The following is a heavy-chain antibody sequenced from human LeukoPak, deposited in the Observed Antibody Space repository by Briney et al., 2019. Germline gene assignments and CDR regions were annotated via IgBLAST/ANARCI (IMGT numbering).Heavy chain of an antibody. D-gene: IGHD2-8*01. J-gene: IGHJ3*02. CDR3: ARAYCTTTACHAFDI. Sequence: GGSLRLSCAASGFTFTSYAMHWVRQAPGKGLEWLSVISYDSSNKYYADSVRGRFTISRDNSKNMLYLQMNSLRAEDTAVYTCARAYCTTTACHAFDIWGQGTVVAVSS. CDR1: GFTFTSYA. V-gene: IGHV3-30*04. CDR2: ISYDSSNK.